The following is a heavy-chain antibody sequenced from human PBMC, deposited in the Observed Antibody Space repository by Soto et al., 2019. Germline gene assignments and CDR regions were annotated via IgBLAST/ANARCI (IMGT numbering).Heavy chain of an antibody. D-gene: IGHD2-2*01. CDR2: IYYSGST. J-gene: IGHJ5*02. V-gene: IGHV4-31*03. CDR1: GGSISSGGDY. Sequence: SETLSLTCPVSGGSISSGGDYWSWIRQHPGKGLEWIGYIYYSGSTYYNPSLKSRVTISVDTSKNQFSLKLSSVTAADTAVYYCAREVPAAMPWFDPWGQGTLVTVSS. CDR3: AREVPAAMPWFDP.